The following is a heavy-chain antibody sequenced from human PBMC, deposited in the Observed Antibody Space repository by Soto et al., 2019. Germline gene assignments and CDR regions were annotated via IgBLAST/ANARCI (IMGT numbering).Heavy chain of an antibody. CDR2: MNPNSGNT. CDR3: ARGGGYSGYDPDGGQYYYGMDV. D-gene: IGHD5-12*01. CDR1: GYTFTSYA. Sequence: QVPLVQSGAEVKKPGASVKVSCKSSGYTFTSYAMHWVRQAPGQRLEWMGWMNPNSGNTGYAQKFQGRVTMTRNTSISTAYMELSSLRSEDTAVYYCARGGGYSGYDPDGGQYYYGMDVWGQGTTVTVSS. V-gene: IGHV1-8*02. J-gene: IGHJ6*02.